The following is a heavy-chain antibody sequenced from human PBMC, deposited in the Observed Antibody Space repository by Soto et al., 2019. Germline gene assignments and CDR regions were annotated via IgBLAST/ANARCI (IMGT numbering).Heavy chain of an antibody. CDR1: GGSISSYY. Sequence: SETLSLTCTVSGGSISSYYWSWIRQPPGKGLEWIGYIYYSGSTNYNPSLKSRVTISVDTSKNQFSLKLSSVTAADTTVYYCPRGKVRYYFDYWGQGTLVTVYS. CDR2: IYYSGST. CDR3: PRGKVRYYFDY. J-gene: IGHJ4*02. V-gene: IGHV4-59*01.